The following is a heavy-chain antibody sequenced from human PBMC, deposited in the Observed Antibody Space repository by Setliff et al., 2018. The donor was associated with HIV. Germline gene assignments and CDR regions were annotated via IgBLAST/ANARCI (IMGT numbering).Heavy chain of an antibody. Sequence: SETLSLTCTVSGASISSGGDYWTWIRQPAGKGLEWIGHVYTSGTTKYNPSLKSRVTISVDTSKNQFSPKVNSVTAADTAVYYCARGARLLAGYSDRWDYYYMAVWGKGTKVTVSS. CDR2: VYTSGTT. V-gene: IGHV4-61*09. J-gene: IGHJ6*03. D-gene: IGHD6-13*01. CDR1: GASISSGGDY. CDR3: ARGARLLAGYSDRWDYYYMAV.